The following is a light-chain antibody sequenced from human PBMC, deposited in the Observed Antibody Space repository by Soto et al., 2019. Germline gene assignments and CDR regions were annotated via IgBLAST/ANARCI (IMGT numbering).Light chain of an antibody. CDR1: SSEVGGYNY. CDR2: DVS. CDR3: SSYTSSSTLPYV. V-gene: IGLV2-14*01. Sequence: SALTQPASVSGSRGQPIAISCTGTSSEVGGYNYVSWYQQHPGKAPKLMIYDVSNRPSGVSNRFSGSKSGNTASLTISGLQAEEEADYSCSSYTSSSTLPYVFGTGTKVTVL. J-gene: IGLJ1*01.